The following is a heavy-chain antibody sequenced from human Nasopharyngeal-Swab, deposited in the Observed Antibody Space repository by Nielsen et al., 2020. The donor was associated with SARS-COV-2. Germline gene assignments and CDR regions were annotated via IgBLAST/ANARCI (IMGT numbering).Heavy chain of an antibody. CDR1: GFTFRAHG. Sequence: GASLKISCEASGFTFRAHGMHWVRQAPGKGLEWVAFVSYDRADKYYADSVKGRFTISRDNSRNTVYLQINSLRAEDTAVYFCARGNGSPTYFEYWGQGTLVTVSS. J-gene: IGHJ4*02. CDR3: ARGNGSPTYFEY. CDR2: VSYDRADK. D-gene: IGHD1-26*01. V-gene: IGHV3-30*03.